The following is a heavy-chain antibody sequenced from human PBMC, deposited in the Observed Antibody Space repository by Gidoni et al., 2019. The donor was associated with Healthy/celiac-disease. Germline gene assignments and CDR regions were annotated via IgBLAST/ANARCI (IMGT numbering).Heavy chain of an antibody. Sequence: QVQLVESGGGVVQPGRSLRLSCAASGFTFSSYGMHWVRQAPGKGLEWVAVRWYDGSNKYYADAVKGRFTISRDNSKNTLYLQMNSLRAEDTAVYYCARAAGPYYYYYGMDVWGQGTTVTVSS. CDR3: ARAAGPYYYYYGMDV. J-gene: IGHJ6*02. CDR2: RWYDGSNK. V-gene: IGHV3-33*01. CDR1: GFTFSSYG.